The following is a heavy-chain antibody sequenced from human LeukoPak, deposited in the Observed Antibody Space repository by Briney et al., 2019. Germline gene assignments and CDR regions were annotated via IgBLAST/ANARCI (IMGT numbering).Heavy chain of an antibody. D-gene: IGHD5-12*01. J-gene: IGHJ4*02. V-gene: IGHV3-48*04. CDR3: AREMLGYSGYGRLTCFDY. CDR1: GFTFSSYS. Sequence: GGSLRLSCAASGFTFSSYSMNWVRQAPGKGLEWVSYISSSSSTIYYADSVKGRFTISRDNAKNSLYLQMNSLRAEDTAVYYCAREMLGYSGYGRLTCFDYWGQGTLVTVSS. CDR2: ISSSSSTI.